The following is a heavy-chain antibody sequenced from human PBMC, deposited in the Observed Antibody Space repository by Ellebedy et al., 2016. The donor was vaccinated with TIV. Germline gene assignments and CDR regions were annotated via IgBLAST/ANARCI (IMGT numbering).Heavy chain of an antibody. Sequence: GGSLRLXXAASGFTFNTYAMNWVRQAPGKGLEWVSAITGGGGKTYYADSVKGRFTISRDNSMNTLYLQMNSLRAEDTAVYYCAKDRYCSTISCYDAFDIWGQGTMVTVSS. CDR2: ITGGGGKT. V-gene: IGHV3-23*01. D-gene: IGHD2-2*01. J-gene: IGHJ3*02. CDR1: GFTFNTYA. CDR3: AKDRYCSTISCYDAFDI.